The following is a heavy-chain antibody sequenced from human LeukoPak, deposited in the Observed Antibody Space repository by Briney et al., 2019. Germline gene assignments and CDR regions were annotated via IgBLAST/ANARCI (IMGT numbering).Heavy chain of an antibody. CDR1: GGTFISYA. J-gene: IGHJ4*02. D-gene: IGHD2-2*01. CDR2: ITVNNGYT. V-gene: IGHV1-18*01. CDR3: AKVHCISTNCNHIWTYFDY. Sequence: GASVKVSCKASGGTFISYAISWVRQAPGQGLEWMGWITVNNGYTKYARELQGRVTMTTDTSTSTAYMELRSLRSDDTAVYYCAKVHCISTNCNHIWTYFDYWGQGTLVTVSS.